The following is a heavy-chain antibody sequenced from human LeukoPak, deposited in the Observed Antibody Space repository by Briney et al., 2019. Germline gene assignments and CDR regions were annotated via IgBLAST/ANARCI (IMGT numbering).Heavy chain of an antibody. V-gene: IGHV1-69*01. CDR3: ARADWMGSSTSDYYYGMDV. CDR2: IIPIFGTA. D-gene: IGHD2-2*01. J-gene: IGHJ6*02. CDR1: GGTFSSYA. Sequence: SVQVSCKASGGTFSSYAISWVRQAPGQGLEWMGGIIPIFGTANYAQKFQGRVTITADESTSTAYMELSSLRSEDTAVYYCARADWMGSSTSDYYYGMDVWGQGTTVTVSS.